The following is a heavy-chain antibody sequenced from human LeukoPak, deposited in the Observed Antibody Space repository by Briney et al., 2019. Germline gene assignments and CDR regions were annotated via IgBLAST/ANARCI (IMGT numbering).Heavy chain of an antibody. J-gene: IGHJ4*02. V-gene: IGHV4-4*07. Sequence: SETLSLTCTVSSGSISSYYWSWIRQPAGKGLEWIGRILTSGSTNYNPSLQSRVTMSVDTSKNQFSLKLSSVTAADTAVYYCARGRRRDYAPSADYWGQGTLVTVSS. CDR1: SGSISSYY. CDR2: ILTSGST. CDR3: ARGRRRDYAPSADY. D-gene: IGHD4-17*01.